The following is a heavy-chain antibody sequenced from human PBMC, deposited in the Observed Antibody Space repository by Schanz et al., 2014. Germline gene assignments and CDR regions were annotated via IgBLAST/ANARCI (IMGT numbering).Heavy chain of an antibody. Sequence: EVQLVESGGGLIQPGGSLRLSCAASGFGFSSYSMNWVHQAPGKGLEWVSYISGSSRTIYYADSMKGRFTVSRDNAENALYLQMNSLRAEDTGLYFCARGGSGSHYRRDYWGQGTLVTVSS. CDR2: ISGSSRTI. J-gene: IGHJ4*02. CDR3: ARGGSGSHYRRDY. CDR1: GFGFSSYS. V-gene: IGHV3-48*01. D-gene: IGHD1-26*01.